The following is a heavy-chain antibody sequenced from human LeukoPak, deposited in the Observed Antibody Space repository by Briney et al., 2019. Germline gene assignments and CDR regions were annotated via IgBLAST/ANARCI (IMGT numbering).Heavy chain of an antibody. D-gene: IGHD6-13*01. Sequence: GGSLRLSCAASGFTFNYYGVHWVRQAPGNGLEWVAVISYDGSHKYYTDSVKGRFTISRDNSKNTMYLQMNSLRAEDTAVYYCAKDRQQLVIHNAFDIWGQGTMVTVPS. CDR3: AKDRQQLVIHNAFDI. J-gene: IGHJ3*02. CDR1: GFTFNYYG. V-gene: IGHV3-30*18. CDR2: ISYDGSHK.